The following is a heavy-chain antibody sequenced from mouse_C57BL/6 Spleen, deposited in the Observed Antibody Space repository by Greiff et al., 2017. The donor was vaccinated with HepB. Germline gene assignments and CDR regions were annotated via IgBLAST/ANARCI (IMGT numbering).Heavy chain of an antibody. CDR2: INPSSGYT. D-gene: IGHD1-1*01. Sequence: VQLKESGAELARPGASVKMSCKASGYTFTSYTMHWVKQRPGQGLEWIGYINPSSGYTKYNQKFKDKATLTADKSSSTAYMQLSSLTSEDSAVYYCARKEDTVVGFDYWGQGTTLTVSS. V-gene: IGHV1-4*01. CDR1: GYTFTSYT. CDR3: ARKEDTVVGFDY. J-gene: IGHJ2*01.